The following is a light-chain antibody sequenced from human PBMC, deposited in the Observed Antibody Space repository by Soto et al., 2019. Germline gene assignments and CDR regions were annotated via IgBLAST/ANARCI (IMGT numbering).Light chain of an antibody. V-gene: IGLV2-14*01. CDR3: SSLTTSFTYV. CDR1: SSDVGSYNY. J-gene: IGLJ1*01. CDR2: EVS. Sequence: QSVLTQPASVSGSPGQSVAISCTGTSSDVGSYNYISWYQQHQGKAPKLLLSEVSNRPSGVSDRFSGSKSANPASLTISGLQAEDEADYYCSSLTTSFTYVFGTGTKVTV.